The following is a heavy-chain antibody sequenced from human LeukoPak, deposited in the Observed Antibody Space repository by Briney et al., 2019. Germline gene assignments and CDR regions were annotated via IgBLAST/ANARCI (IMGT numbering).Heavy chain of an antibody. J-gene: IGHJ6*03. CDR3: ARDQCSTAMVTGYYYYYMDV. V-gene: IGHV1-46*01. Sequence: ASVKVSCKASGYTFTSYYMHWVRQAPGQGLEWMGIINPSGGSTSYAQKFQGRVTMTRDMSTSTVYMELSSLRSEDTAVYYCARDQCSTAMVTGYYYYYMDVWGKGTTVTVSS. D-gene: IGHD5-18*01. CDR1: GYTFTSYY. CDR2: INPSGGST.